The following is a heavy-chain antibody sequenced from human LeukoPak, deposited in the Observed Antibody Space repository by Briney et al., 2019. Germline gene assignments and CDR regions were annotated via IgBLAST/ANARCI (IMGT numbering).Heavy chain of an antibody. D-gene: IGHD1-26*01. J-gene: IGHJ6*03. Sequence: ASVKVSCKASGYTFTSYHLHLVRHAPGQGLELVGIINPSGGSPNYAQKFQGRVTMTRDMSTSTVNLELSSLRSEDTAVYYCARAQGSYYHYYMDVWGKGTTVTVSS. V-gene: IGHV1-46*01. CDR2: INPSGGSP. CDR1: GYTFTSYH. CDR3: ARAQGSYYHYYMDV.